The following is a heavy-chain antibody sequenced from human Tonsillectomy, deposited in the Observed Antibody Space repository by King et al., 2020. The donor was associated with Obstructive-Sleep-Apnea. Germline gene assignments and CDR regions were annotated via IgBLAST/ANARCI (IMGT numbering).Heavy chain of an antibody. V-gene: IGHV3-21*01. CDR2: ITTSSSYI. CDR3: ARANGSGNYWH. Sequence: VQLVESGGGLVKPGGSLRLSCAASGFTFSSYSMNWVRQAPGKGLECVSFITTSSSYIYYADSVKGRFTISRDNAKNSLYLQMNSLRAEDTAVYYCARANGSGNYWHWGQGTLVTVSS. J-gene: IGHJ4*02. D-gene: IGHD3-10*01. CDR1: GFTFSSYS.